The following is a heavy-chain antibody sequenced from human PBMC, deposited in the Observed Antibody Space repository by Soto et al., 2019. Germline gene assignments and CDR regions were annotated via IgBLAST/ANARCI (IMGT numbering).Heavy chain of an antibody. J-gene: IGHJ6*03. CDR3: ARGGVDNWNYYYMDV. CDR1: GGSISSGGYY. Sequence: SETLSLTCTVSGGSISSGGYYWSWIRQHPGKGLEWIGYIYYSGSTYYNPSLKSRVTISVDTSKNQFSLKLSSVTAADTAVYYCARGGVDNWNYYYMDVWGKGTTVTVSS. CDR2: IYYSGST. D-gene: IGHD1-20*01. V-gene: IGHV4-31*03.